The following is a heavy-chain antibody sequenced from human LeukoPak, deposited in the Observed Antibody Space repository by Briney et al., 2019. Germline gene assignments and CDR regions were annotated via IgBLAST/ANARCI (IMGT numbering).Heavy chain of an antibody. CDR1: GFTLNEFA. CDR3: ARGYGSGSYLY. V-gene: IGHV3-20*04. CDR2: INWSGSRT. J-gene: IGHJ4*02. D-gene: IGHD3-10*01. Sequence: GGSVTVSCAASGFTLNEFAMRWVRQAPGKGLEWVAGINWSGSRTGYADSVKRRFTIARNNAKNSLYLQMYILRAENTASYYSARGYGSGSYLYWGQGTLVSVSS.